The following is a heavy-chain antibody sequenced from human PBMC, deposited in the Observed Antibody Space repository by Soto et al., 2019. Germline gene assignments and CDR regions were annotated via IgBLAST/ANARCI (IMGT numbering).Heavy chain of an antibody. J-gene: IGHJ5*02. CDR2: IYYSGST. V-gene: IGHV4-30-4*01. Sequence: SETLSLTCTVSGGSISSGDYYWSWIRQPPGKGLEWTGYIYYSGSTYYNPSLKSRVTISVDTSKNQFSLKLSSVTAADTAVYYCARHLNDYGDYWWFDPWGQGTLVTVSS. CDR1: GGSISSGDYY. CDR3: ARHLNDYGDYWWFDP. D-gene: IGHD4-17*01.